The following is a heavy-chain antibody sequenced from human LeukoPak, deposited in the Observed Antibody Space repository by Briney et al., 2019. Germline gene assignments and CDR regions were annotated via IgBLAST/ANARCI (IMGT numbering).Heavy chain of an antibody. J-gene: IGHJ3*02. CDR3: ARGWQLGGDLGDAFDI. CDR2: IIPIFGTT. V-gene: IGHV1-69*13. Sequence: ASVKVSFKTSGGTFSSYTITWVRQAPGQGLEWMGGIIPIFGTTNYAQKFQGRVTITADESTSTGYMELSSLRSEDTAVYYCARGWQLGGDLGDAFDIWGQGTMVTVSS. D-gene: IGHD2-21*01. CDR1: GGTFSSYT.